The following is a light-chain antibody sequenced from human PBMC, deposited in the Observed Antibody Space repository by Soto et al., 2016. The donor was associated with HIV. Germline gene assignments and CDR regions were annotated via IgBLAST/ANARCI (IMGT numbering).Light chain of an antibody. CDR1: NIGTKS. J-gene: IGLJ1*01. CDR2: DDS. Sequence: SYELTQPPSVSVVPGKTARITCGGNNIGTKSVHWYQQKAGQAPILVVYDDSHRPSGIPERFSGSNSGNAATLTINSVEAGDEADFYCQVWDSSSDHSGVFGTGTKVTV. CDR3: QVWDSSSDHSGV. V-gene: IGLV3-21*03.